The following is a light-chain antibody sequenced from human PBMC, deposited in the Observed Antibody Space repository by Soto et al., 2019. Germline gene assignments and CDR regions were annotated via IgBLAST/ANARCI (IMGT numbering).Light chain of an antibody. Sequence: DIQMTQSPSSLSASVGDRVTITCRASQNIRNYLNWYQQTPGKAPKLLIYAPYRLQSGVPSRFSGRGSGTYFTLTISSLHPEVLPSYYSQHYSTTPYSFGQGPNLYIK. V-gene: IGKV1-39*01. CDR1: QNIRNY. CDR2: APY. CDR3: QHYSTTPYS. J-gene: IGKJ2*03.